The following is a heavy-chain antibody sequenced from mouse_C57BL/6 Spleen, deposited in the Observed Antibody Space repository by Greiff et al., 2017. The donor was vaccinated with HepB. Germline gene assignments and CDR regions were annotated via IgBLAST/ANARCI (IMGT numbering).Heavy chain of an antibody. CDR2: IRLKSDNYAT. J-gene: IGHJ1*03. CDR1: GFTFSNYW. Sequence: EVKLVESGGGLVQPGGSMKLSCVASGFTFSNYWMNWVRQSPEKGLEWVAQIRLKSDNYATHYAESVKGRFTISRDDSKSSVYLQMNNLRAEDTGIYYCTGLYDGYYVGYFDVWGTGTTVTVSS. V-gene: IGHV6-3*01. D-gene: IGHD2-3*01. CDR3: TGLYDGYYVGYFDV.